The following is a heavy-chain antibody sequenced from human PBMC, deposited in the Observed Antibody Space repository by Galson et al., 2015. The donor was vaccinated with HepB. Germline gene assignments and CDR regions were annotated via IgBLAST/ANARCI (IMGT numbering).Heavy chain of an antibody. CDR2: ISGSGGWT. Sequence: SLRLSCAASGFTFSSYGMHWVRQAPGEGLEWIAAISGSGGWTYYADSAKDRFTISRDSSKSTLFLQVNSLGAEDTAIYYCAKGSGETWYYFDTWGQGTLVTVSS. V-gene: IGHV3-23*01. D-gene: IGHD2-15*01. CDR3: AKGSGETWYYFDT. J-gene: IGHJ4*02. CDR1: GFTFSSYG.